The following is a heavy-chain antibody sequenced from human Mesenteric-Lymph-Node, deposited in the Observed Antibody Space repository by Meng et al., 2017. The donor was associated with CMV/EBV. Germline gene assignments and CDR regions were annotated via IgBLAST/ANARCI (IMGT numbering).Heavy chain of an antibody. Sequence: GESLKISCAPSGFTVSDNFMAWVRQAPGKGLEWVSLMYSSGSTQYADSVKGRFTLSRDNSKNTRYLQLNSLRAEDTAVYYCAKVSIRYLDYWGQGTLVTVSS. CDR2: MYSSGST. CDR1: GFTVSDNF. D-gene: IGHD2-2*01. J-gene: IGHJ4*02. V-gene: IGHV3-66*03. CDR3: AKVSIRYLDY.